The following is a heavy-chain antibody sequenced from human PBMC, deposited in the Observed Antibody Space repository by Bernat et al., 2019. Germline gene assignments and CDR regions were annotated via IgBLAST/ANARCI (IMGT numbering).Heavy chain of an antibody. CDR3: TTDGSSSWYGGAFDY. CDR1: GFTFSNAW. CDR2: IKSKTDGGTT. Sequence: EGQLVESGGGLVQPGGSLRLSCAASGFTFSNAWMNWVRRAPGKGLEWVGRIKSKTDGGTTDYAAPVKGRFTISRDDSKNTLYLQMNSLKTEDTAVYYCTTDGSSSWYGGAFDYWGQGTLVTVSS. D-gene: IGHD6-13*01. J-gene: IGHJ4*02. V-gene: IGHV3-15*07.